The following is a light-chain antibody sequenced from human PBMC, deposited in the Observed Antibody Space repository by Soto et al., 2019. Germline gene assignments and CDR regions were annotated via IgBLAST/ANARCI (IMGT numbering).Light chain of an antibody. V-gene: IGKV3-20*01. J-gene: IGKJ1*01. CDR2: GAS. CDR3: QQYCSSPRT. CDR1: QSVSSSY. Sequence: EIVLTQSPCTLSVSPGERATLSCRASQSVSSSYFAWYQQKPGQAPRLLIYGASSRATGIPDRFSGCGSGTDFTLTISRLEPEDLSVYYCQQYCSSPRTFGQGTKVEIK.